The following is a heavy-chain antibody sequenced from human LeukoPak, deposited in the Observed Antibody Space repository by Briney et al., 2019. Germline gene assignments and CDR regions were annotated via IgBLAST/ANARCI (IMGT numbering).Heavy chain of an antibody. Sequence: GGSLRLSCAASGFTFSSYAMSGVRQAHGKGLEWVSGISGSGDSTNYADSVKGRFTISRDNSKNTLYLQMNSLRAEDTAVYYCAKGASPGIAAAGAGFLFDYWGQGTLVTVSS. J-gene: IGHJ4*02. D-gene: IGHD6-13*01. CDR1: GFTFSSYA. V-gene: IGHV3-23*01. CDR3: AKGASPGIAAAGAGFLFDY. CDR2: ISGSGDST.